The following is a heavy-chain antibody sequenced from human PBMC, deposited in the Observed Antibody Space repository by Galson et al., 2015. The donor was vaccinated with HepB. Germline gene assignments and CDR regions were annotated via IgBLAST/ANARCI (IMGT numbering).Heavy chain of an antibody. CDR2: IIPFFGTA. CDR1: GSTFRNYS. CDR3: ARAFLRGGYYDSHDYYYFDY. Sequence: SVKVSCKASGSTFRNYSISWVRQAPGQGLEWMGGIIPFFGTANYAQKFQGRVTFTADASTSTAYMELSSLRSEDTAMYFCARAFLRGGYYDSHDYYYFDYWGLGTLVTVSS. D-gene: IGHD3-22*01. J-gene: IGHJ4*02. V-gene: IGHV1-69*13.